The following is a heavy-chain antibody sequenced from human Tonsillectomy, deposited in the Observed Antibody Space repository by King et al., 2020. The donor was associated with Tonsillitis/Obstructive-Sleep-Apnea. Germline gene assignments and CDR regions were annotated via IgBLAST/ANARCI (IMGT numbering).Heavy chain of an antibody. CDR3: TRDGGYCSSTSCYYYYMDV. V-gene: IGHV3-15*01. D-gene: IGHD2-2*01. J-gene: IGHJ6*03. Sequence: VQLVESGGGLVKPGGSFRLSCAASGFTFSNAWMSWVRQAPGKGLEWLGCIKSKTNGETTDYAAPGKGGFTISRDGSKNTLYLQMNSLKTEDTAVYYCTRDGGYCSSTSCYYYYMDVWGKGTTVTVSS. CDR2: IKSKTNGETT. CDR1: GFTFSNAW.